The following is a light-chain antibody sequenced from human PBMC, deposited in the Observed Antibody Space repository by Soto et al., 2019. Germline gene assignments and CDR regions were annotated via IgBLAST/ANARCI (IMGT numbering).Light chain of an antibody. V-gene: IGLV2-14*01. CDR1: SSDVGGYNY. CDR3: SSYTSSSTLVV. CDR2: DVS. Sequence: QSALTQPASVSGSPGQSITISCTGTSSDVGGYNYVSWYQQHPGKAPKLMIYDVSNRPSGVSNRFCGSKSGNTASLTISGLQAEDEADYYCSSYTSSSTLVVFGGVTTLTVL. J-gene: IGLJ2*01.